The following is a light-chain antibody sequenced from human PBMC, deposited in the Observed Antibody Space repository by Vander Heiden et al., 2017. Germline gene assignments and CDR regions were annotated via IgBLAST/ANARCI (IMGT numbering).Light chain of an antibody. CDR3: RHSIDLPRT. Sequence: ETVLTQTPLSLSVTPGQPASISCKSSRSLVHTDGRTYFFWYLQKPGQPPQLLISEVSNRFFGVPDRFSGSGSGTDFTLRISRVEAEDVGVYYCRHSIDLPRTFGQGTKVEIK. CDR2: EVS. CDR1: RSLVHTDGRTY. J-gene: IGKJ1*01. V-gene: IGKV2D-29*01.